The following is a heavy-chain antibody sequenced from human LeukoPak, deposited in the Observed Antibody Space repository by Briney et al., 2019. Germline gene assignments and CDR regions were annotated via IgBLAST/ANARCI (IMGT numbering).Heavy chain of an antibody. CDR3: AKDQGSSGWTGYFFDY. CDR2: ISGSGGST. Sequence: PGGTLRLSCAASGFTFSSYGMSWVRQAPGKGLEWVSAISGSGGSTYYADSVKGRFTVSRDNSKNTLYLQMNSLRAEDTAVYYCAKDQGSSGWTGYFFDYWGQGTLVTVSS. D-gene: IGHD6-19*01. J-gene: IGHJ4*02. V-gene: IGHV3-23*01. CDR1: GFTFSSYG.